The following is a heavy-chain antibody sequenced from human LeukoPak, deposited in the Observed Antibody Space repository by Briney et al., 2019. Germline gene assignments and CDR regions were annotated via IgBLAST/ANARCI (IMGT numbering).Heavy chain of an antibody. V-gene: IGHV1-18*01. CDR3: ARDFGHPSLYDYVWGSYRYFDY. D-gene: IGHD3-16*02. J-gene: IGHJ4*02. CDR1: GYTFTSYG. CDR2: ISAYNGNT. Sequence: ASVKVSCKASGYTFTSYGFSWVRQAPGQGLEWMGWISAYNGNTNYAQKLQGRVTMTTDTSTSTAYMELRSLRSDDTAVYYCARDFGHPSLYDYVWGSYRYFDYWGQGTLVTVSS.